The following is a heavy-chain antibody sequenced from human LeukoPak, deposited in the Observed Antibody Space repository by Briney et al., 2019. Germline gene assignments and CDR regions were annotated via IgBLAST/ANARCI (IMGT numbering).Heavy chain of an antibody. CDR2: ISSSSYI. D-gene: IGHD6-19*01. J-gene: IGHJ5*02. CDR3: ARGITVAGTYWFDP. CDR1: GFTFSSYS. V-gene: IGHV3-21*01. Sequence: PGGSLRLSCAASGFTFSSYSINWVRQAPGKGLEWVSSISSSSYIYYADSVKGRFTISRDNAKNSLYLQMNSLRAEDTAVYYCARGITVAGTYWFDPWGQRTLVTVSS.